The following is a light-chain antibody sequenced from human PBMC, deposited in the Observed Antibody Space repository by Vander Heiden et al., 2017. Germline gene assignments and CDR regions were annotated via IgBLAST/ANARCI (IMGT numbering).Light chain of an antibody. CDR1: HSLLHSNGYSY. CDR2: SGS. J-gene: IGKJ1*01. V-gene: IGKV2-28*01. Sequence: DIVLTQSPLSLPVTPGAPASISCRSSHSLLHSNGYSYLDWYLQKPGQAPQLLIYSGSNRASGVPDRFSGSGSGTDFTLKISRVEADDVGVYYCMHSLQTPWTFGQGTKVDLK. CDR3: MHSLQTPWT.